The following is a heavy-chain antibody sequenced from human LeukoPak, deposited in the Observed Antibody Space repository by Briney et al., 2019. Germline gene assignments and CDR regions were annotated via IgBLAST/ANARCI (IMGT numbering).Heavy chain of an antibody. CDR2: IYYSGST. CDR3: ARVKDPGGYYYYYYMDV. CDR1: GGSIGSSSYY. D-gene: IGHD3-16*01. V-gene: IGHV4-61*05. Sequence: SETLSLTCTVSGGSIGSSSYYWGWIRQPPGKGLEWIGYIYYSGSTNYNPSLKSRVTISVDTSKNQFSLKVTSVTAADTAVYYCARVKDPGGYYYYYYMDVWGKGTTVTVSS. J-gene: IGHJ6*03.